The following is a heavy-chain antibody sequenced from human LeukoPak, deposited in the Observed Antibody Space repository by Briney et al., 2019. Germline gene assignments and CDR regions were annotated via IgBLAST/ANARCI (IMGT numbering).Heavy chain of an antibody. J-gene: IGHJ1*01. CDR3: IRYGYNLAEYYQH. CDR1: GFIFSNAW. V-gene: IGHV3-15*07. CDR2: IKSKTDGGTT. Sequence: RSGGSLRLSCAASGFIFSNAWMNWVRQAPGKGLEWVGHIKSKTDGGTTDYAAPVKGRFTISRDDSKNTLYLQMNSLKTEDTAVYYRIRYGYNLAEYYQHWGQGTLVTVSS. D-gene: IGHD5-24*01.